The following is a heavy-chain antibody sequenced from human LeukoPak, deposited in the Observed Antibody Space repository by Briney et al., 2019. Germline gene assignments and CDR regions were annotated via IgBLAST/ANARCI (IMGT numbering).Heavy chain of an antibody. CDR3: ARQGPYSSSWYEAFDI. CDR1: GGSISSSTYY. CDR2: IYYSGST. Sequence: SETLSLTCTVSGGSISSSTYYWGWIRQPPGKGLEWIGSIYYSGSTYYNPSLKSRVAISVDTSKNQFSLKLSSVTAADTAVYYCARQGPYSSSWYEAFDIWGQGTMVTVSS. V-gene: IGHV4-39*01. J-gene: IGHJ3*02. D-gene: IGHD6-13*01.